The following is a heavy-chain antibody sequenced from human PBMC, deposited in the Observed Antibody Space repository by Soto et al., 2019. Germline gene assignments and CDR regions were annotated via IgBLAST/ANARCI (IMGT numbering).Heavy chain of an antibody. Sequence: SETLSLTCAVYGGSFSGYSWTWIRQPPGKGLEWIGDINHSASTNYNPSLKSRVIISVDMSKGQFSLKLSSVTAADTAVYYCARSGGKAAKYNWFDPWGQGTLVTVSS. CDR1: GGSFSGYS. CDR3: ARSGGKAAKYNWFDP. CDR2: INHSAST. D-gene: IGHD3-10*01. V-gene: IGHV4-34*01. J-gene: IGHJ5*02.